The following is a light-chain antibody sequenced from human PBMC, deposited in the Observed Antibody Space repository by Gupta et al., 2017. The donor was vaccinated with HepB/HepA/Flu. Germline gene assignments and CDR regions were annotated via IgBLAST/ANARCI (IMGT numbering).Light chain of an antibody. CDR3: ATWDDSLNVCV. V-gene: IGLV1-44*01. J-gene: IGLJ3*02. CDR1: SSNIGTNT. Sequence: QSVLTQPPSASGTPWQRVTISCSGSSSNIGTNTVSWYQQFPRTPPRLRIHSNNERPSGVPERFSGSKSGASASLAISGLQSEDEADYYCATWDDSLNVCVFGGGTKLTVL. CDR2: SNN.